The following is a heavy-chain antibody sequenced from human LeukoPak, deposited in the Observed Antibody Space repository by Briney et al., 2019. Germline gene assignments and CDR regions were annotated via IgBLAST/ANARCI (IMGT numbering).Heavy chain of an antibody. V-gene: IGHV3-11*01. Sequence: IPGGSLRLSCTASGFTFRDYYVTWIRPAPGKGLEWVSYIRSTGSSTAYADSVKGRFAISRDNSKNTLYLQMNRLRAEDTAVYYCAKHDSSGYYDYWGQGTLVTVSS. CDR2: IRSTGSST. CDR3: AKHDSSGYYDY. J-gene: IGHJ4*02. CDR1: GFTFRDYY. D-gene: IGHD3-22*01.